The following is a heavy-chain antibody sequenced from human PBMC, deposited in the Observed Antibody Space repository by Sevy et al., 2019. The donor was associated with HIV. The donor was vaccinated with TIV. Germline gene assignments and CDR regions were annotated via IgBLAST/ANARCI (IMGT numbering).Heavy chain of an antibody. J-gene: IGHJ4*02. CDR3: VRAIQSDGSF. D-gene: IGHD6-19*01. CDR1: GFILENFW. CDR2: IRQDGSEI. Sequence: GGSLRLSCVASGFILENFWMNWVSQAPGKGLEWVANIRQDGSEIYYVASVKGRFTISRDNARNLVYLQMNSLRVEDTALYYCVRAIQSDGSFWGQGTLVTVSS. V-gene: IGHV3-7*01.